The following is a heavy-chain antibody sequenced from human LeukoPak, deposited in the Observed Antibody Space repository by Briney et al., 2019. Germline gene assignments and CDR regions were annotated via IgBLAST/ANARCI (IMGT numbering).Heavy chain of an antibody. J-gene: IGHJ6*02. CDR1: VGPISSYH. CDR3: ARQKSSYSSSWYRYGMDV. D-gene: IGHD6-13*01. CDR2: IYYSGNT. V-gene: IGHV4-59*08. Sequence: SETLSLTCTVSVGPISSYHWRWIPRPPGKGLEWIGYIYYSGNTNYNPSLKSHVTISVDTCKNELYLKLSSVTDADAAVYYCARQKSSYSSSWYRYGMDVWGQGTTVTVSS.